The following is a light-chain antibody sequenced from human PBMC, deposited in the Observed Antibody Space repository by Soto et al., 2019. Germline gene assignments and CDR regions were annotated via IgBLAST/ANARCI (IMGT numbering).Light chain of an antibody. Sequence: EIVMTQSPATLSVSLGEGATLSCKASQNVYNNLAWYQQRPGQPPRLLIYDASTRATGISARFSGSGYGTEFTLTISSLQSEDFAVYFCQQCRNRPRTFGGGTKVEIK. J-gene: IGKJ4*01. V-gene: IGKV3-15*01. CDR3: QQCRNRPRT. CDR2: DAS. CDR1: QNVYNN.